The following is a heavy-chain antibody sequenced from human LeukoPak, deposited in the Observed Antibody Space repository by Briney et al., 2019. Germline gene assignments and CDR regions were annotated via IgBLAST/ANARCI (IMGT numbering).Heavy chain of an antibody. J-gene: IGHJ3*02. Sequence: GASVKVSCKASGYTFTGYYMHWVRQAPGQGLEWMGGIIPIFGTANYAQKSQGRVTITADESTSTAYMELSSLRSEDTAVYYCARAAYDSSGYYYVGYDAFDIWGQGIMVTVSS. CDR1: GYTFTGYY. D-gene: IGHD3-22*01. CDR2: IIPIFGTA. V-gene: IGHV1-69*13. CDR3: ARAAYDSSGYYYVGYDAFDI.